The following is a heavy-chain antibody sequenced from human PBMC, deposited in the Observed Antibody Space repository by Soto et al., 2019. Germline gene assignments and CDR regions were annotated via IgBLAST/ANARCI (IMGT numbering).Heavy chain of an antibody. J-gene: IGHJ4*02. CDR2: MNPYSGDT. CDR1: GYTFTNFH. Sequence: QVQLVQSGAEVRKPGASVQVSCKASGYTFTNFHFNWVRQATGQGLEWIGWMNPYSGDTGYAQNFQGRVTMTRDTSITTSYMAMTSLKSADTAVDYCARGSPGPVDYWGQVTPVTVAS. CDR3: ARGSPGPVDY. V-gene: IGHV1-8*02. D-gene: IGHD3-10*01.